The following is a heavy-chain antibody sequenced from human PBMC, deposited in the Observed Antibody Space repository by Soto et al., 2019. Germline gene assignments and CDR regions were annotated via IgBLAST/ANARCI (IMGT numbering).Heavy chain of an antibody. V-gene: IGHV4-30-4*01. CDR2: THHSGSS. D-gene: IGHD3-9*01. CDR3: ARLEGLATISYYFDF. J-gene: IGHJ4*01. CDR1: GDSISSGDYF. Sequence: PSETLSLTCSVSGDSISSGDYFWSWIRQPPGKGLEWIGYTHHSGSSYFNSSLESRLTISLDKSKSQFSLKLNSVTAADSAVYFCARLEGLATISYYFDFWGPGALVTVSS.